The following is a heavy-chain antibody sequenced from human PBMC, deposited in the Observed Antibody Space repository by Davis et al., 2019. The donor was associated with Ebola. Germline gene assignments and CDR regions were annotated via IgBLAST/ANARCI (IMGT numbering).Heavy chain of an antibody. V-gene: IGHV5-51*01. CDR2: IYPDDSDT. J-gene: IGHJ6*02. D-gene: IGHD1-1*01. Sequence: GESLKISCKGSGYSFTSSWIGWVRQMPGKGLEWMGIIYPDDSDTRYSPSFQGQVTISADKSISTAYLQWSSLKASDTAMYYCATSTGTTRAYYYYGMDVWGQGTTVTVSS. CDR1: GYSFTSSW. CDR3: ATSTGTTRAYYYYGMDV.